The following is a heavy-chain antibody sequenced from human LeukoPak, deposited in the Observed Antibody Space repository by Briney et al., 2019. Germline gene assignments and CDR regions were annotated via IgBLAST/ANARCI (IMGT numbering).Heavy chain of an antibody. Sequence: ASVKVSCKASGYTFTRYYMHWVRQAPGQGLEWRGIINPSGGLTSYAQKFQGRVTMTRDTSTSTVYIELSSLRSEDTAVYYCAREGYCSSPSCYAGGDYYYYGMDVWGQGTTVTVSS. V-gene: IGHV1-46*01. D-gene: IGHD2-2*01. CDR3: AREGYCSSPSCYAGGDYYYYGMDV. CDR2: INPSGGLT. J-gene: IGHJ6*02. CDR1: GYTFTRYY.